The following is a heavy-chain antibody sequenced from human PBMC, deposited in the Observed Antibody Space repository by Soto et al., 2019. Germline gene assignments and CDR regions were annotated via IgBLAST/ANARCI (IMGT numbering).Heavy chain of an antibody. J-gene: IGHJ2*01. CDR1: GFTFNSYG. Sequence: GGSLRLSCAASGFTFNSYGIHWVRQAPGKGLEWVAVISHDGSKTNYADSVKGRVTISRDNSKDTVYLQMNSLRAEDTAVYYCARDPLWGTAMVLWYFDLWGRGTLVTV. CDR2: ISHDGSKT. CDR3: ARDPLWGTAMVLWYFDL. D-gene: IGHD5-18*01. V-gene: IGHV3-30*03.